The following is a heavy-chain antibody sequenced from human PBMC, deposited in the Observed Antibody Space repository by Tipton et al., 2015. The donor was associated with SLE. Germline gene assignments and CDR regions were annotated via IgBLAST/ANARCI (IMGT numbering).Heavy chain of an antibody. CDR3: ARVGPERTLDY. D-gene: IGHD1-14*01. CDR1: GGSITSHY. Sequence: TLSLTCTVSGGSITSHYWTWIRQPPGKGLEWIGYIYDSGSTNYNPSLKSRVTMSIDTSKKQFSLKVSSVTAADTAVYYCARVGPERTLDYWGQGTLVTVSS. CDR2: IYDSGST. J-gene: IGHJ4*02. V-gene: IGHV4-59*11.